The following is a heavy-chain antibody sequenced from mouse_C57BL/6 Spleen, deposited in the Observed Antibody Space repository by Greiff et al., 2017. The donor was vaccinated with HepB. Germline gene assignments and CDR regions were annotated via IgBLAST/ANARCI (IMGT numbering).Heavy chain of an antibody. V-gene: IGHV5-6*01. D-gene: IGHD2-5*01. Sequence: EVHLVESGGDLVKPGGSLKLSCAASGFTFSSYGMSWVRQTPDKRLEWVATISSGGSYTYYPDSVKGRFTISRDNAKNTLYLQMSSLKSEDTAMYYCASLSNYEFAYWGQGTLVTVSA. CDR2: ISSGGSYT. J-gene: IGHJ3*01. CDR3: ASLSNYEFAY. CDR1: GFTFSSYG.